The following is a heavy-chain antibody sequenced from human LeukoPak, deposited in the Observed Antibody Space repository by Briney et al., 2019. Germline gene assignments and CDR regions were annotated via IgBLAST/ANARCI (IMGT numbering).Heavy chain of an antibody. CDR3: AKDHVRDCFDY. D-gene: IGHD5-24*01. CDR1: GFTFNTYV. V-gene: IGHV3-23*01. CDR2: IKSGGGT. J-gene: IGHJ4*02. Sequence: TGGSLRLSCAASGFTFNTYVMSWVRQTPGKGLQWVSSIKSGGGTDYADSVKGRFTISRDNSKNTLYLQMNSLRAEDTAVYYCAKDHVRDCFDYWGQGTLVTVSS.